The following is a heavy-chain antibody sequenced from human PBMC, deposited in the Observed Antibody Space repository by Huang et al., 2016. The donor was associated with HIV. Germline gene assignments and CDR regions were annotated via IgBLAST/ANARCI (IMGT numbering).Heavy chain of an antibody. CDR1: GFAFSTFG. J-gene: IGHJ1*01. D-gene: IGHD1-26*01. V-gene: IGHV3-23*01. CDR2: ITSNGNT. Sequence: EVQLLESGGGLVQPGGSLRLSCAASGFAFSTFGMTWVRQAPGKGLEWVSGITSNGNTYYAESVKGRFTVSRDNSKDTLYFQMNSLRADDTAIYYCAKYSGNYEYFQHWGQGTLVSVSS. CDR3: AKYSGNYEYFQH.